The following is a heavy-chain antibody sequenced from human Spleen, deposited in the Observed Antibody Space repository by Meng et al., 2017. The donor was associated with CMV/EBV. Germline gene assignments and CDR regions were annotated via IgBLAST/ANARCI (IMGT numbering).Heavy chain of an antibody. CDR3: VKDFPGYCYPFCYYLSHGRDV. CDR1: GGTFSSYT. V-gene: IGHV1-69*02. J-gene: IGHJ6*02. Sequence: SGKVSCKASGGTFSSYTISWVRQSPGQGLEWMGRIISILGIANYAQKFQGRVTITADKSTSTAYIALSSLGSEDTAVYPCVKDFPGYCYPFCYYLSHGRDVWGQGTTVTVSS. CDR2: IISILGIA. D-gene: IGHD3-16*02.